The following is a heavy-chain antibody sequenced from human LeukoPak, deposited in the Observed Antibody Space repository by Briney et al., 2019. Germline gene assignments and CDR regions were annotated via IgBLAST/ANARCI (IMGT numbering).Heavy chain of an antibody. Sequence: KPSETLSLTRTVSGSSISSSSYYWGWIRQPPGKGLEWIGEINHSGSTNYNPSLKSRVTISVDTSKNQFSLKLSSVTAADTAAYYCARGRYYDSSGYYYRRLKWFDPWGQGTLVTVSS. V-gene: IGHV4-39*07. CDR2: INHSGST. CDR3: ARGRYYDSSGYYYRRLKWFDP. J-gene: IGHJ5*02. D-gene: IGHD3-22*01. CDR1: GSSISSSSYY.